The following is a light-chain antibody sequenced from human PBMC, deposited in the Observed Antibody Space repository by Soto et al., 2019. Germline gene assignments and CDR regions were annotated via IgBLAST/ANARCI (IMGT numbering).Light chain of an antibody. CDR2: GAS. J-gene: IGKJ1*01. Sequence: EIVLTQSPGTLSLSPGERATPSCRASQSVGKSLAWYQQKPGQAPRLLIYGASTRATGIPDRFSGSGSGTDFTLTISRLEPEDFAVYYCQQYGGSPRTFGQGTKVDIK. V-gene: IGKV3-20*01. CDR1: QSVGKS. CDR3: QQYGGSPRT.